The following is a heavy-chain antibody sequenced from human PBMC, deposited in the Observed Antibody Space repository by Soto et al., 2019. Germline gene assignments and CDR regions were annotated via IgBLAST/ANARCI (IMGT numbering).Heavy chain of an antibody. CDR1: GFTFSSYA. CDR3: AKDPRYNWNHDAFDI. Sequence: GGSLRLSCAASGFTFSSYAMSWVRQAPGKGLEWVSAISGSGGRTYYADSVKGRFTTSRDNAKNTLYLQMNSLRAEDTAVYYCAKDPRYNWNHDAFDIWGQGTMVTVSS. CDR2: ISGSGGRT. D-gene: IGHD1-20*01. J-gene: IGHJ3*02. V-gene: IGHV3-23*01.